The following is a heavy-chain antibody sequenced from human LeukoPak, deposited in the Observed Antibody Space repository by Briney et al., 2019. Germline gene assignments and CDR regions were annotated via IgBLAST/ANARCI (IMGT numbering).Heavy chain of an antibody. CDR1: GFTFSSYA. Sequence: GGSLRLSCAASGFTFSSYAMSWVRQAPGKGLEWVSANSGSGGSTYYADSVKGRFTISRDNSKNTLYLQMNSLRAEDTAVYYCAKDLLGSGYYFDYWGQGTLVTVSS. J-gene: IGHJ4*02. CDR2: NSGSGGST. CDR3: AKDLLGSGYYFDY. D-gene: IGHD1-26*01. V-gene: IGHV3-23*01.